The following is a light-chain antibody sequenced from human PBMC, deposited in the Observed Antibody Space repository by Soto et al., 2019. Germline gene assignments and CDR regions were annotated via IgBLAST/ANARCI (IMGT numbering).Light chain of an antibody. CDR2: LEHSGSY. V-gene: IGLV4-60*02. J-gene: IGLJ3*02. CDR3: ETWDSSAWV. CDR1: SAHSSFI. Sequence: QSVLTQSSSASASLGSSVKLTCTLSSAHSSFIIAWHQQQPGKAPRFLMKLEHSGSYNKGSGVPDRFSGSSSGADRYLSISNLPFEDEAEYYCETWDSSAWVFGGGTKLTVL.